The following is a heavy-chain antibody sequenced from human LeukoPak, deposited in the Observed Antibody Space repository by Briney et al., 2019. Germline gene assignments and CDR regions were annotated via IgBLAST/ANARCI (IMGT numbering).Heavy chain of an antibody. D-gene: IGHD5-18*01. V-gene: IGHV4-34*01. Sequence: PSETLSLTCAVYGGSFSGYYWSWIRQPPGKGLEWIGEINHSGSTNYNPSLKSRVTISVDTSKNQFSLKLSSVTAADTAVYYCARVDTAMYSGANYFDYWGQGTLVTVSS. J-gene: IGHJ4*02. CDR3: ARVDTAMYSGANYFDY. CDR2: INHSGST. CDR1: GGSFSGYY.